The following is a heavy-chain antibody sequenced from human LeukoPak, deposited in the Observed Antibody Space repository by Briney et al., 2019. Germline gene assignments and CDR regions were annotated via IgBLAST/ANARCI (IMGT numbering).Heavy chain of an antibody. D-gene: IGHD7-27*01. CDR2: ISQDGSET. J-gene: IGHJ4*02. CDR1: GFTFNSFF. Sequence: AGGSLRLSCAASGFTFNSFFLNWVRLTPGRELEWLACISQDGSETFYMDSVRGRFTISRDNTKNSLYLQMDSLRAEDTAVYFCVGDLGHSRHYFEYWGQGALVTVSS. V-gene: IGHV3-7*01. CDR3: VGDLGHSRHYFEY.